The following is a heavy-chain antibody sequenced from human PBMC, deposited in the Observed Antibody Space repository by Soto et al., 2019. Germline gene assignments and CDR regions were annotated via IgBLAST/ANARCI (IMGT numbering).Heavy chain of an antibody. CDR1: GGSINGDY. Sequence: SETLSLTCTVSGGSINGDYWTWIRQPPGKGLEWIGYIYNSGSTNYNPSLKSRVTTSVDTSKNQFSLKLNSVTAADTAVYYCAKEDSRYFDSWGQGTLVTVSS. J-gene: IGHJ4*02. V-gene: IGHV4-59*01. CDR3: AKEDSRYFDS. CDR2: IYNSGST.